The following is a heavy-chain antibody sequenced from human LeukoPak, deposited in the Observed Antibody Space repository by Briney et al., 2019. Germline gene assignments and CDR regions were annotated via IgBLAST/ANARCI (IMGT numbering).Heavy chain of an antibody. V-gene: IGHV1-18*04. Sequence: GESLKISCKGSGYSFTSYWIGWVRQAPGQGLEWMGWISAYNGNTNYAQKLQGRVTMTTDTSTSTAYMELRSLRSDDTAVYYCARDRDSSSWPPRDWFDPWGQGTLVTVSS. D-gene: IGHD6-13*01. CDR3: ARDRDSSSWPPRDWFDP. CDR1: GYSFTSYW. CDR2: ISAYNGNT. J-gene: IGHJ5*02.